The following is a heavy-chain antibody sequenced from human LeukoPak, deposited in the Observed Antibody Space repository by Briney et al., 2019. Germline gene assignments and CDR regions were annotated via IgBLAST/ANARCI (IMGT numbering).Heavy chain of an antibody. CDR3: ARDPIVVVPAADAFDI. D-gene: IGHD2-2*01. J-gene: IGHJ3*02. CDR2: INPNSGGT. V-gene: IGHV1-2*02. CDR1: GYTFTGYY. Sequence: ASVKVSCKASGYTFTGYYMHWVRQAPGQGLEWMGWINPNSGGTNYAQKLQGRVTMTRDTSISTAYMELSRLRSDDTAVYYCARDPIVVVPAADAFDIWGQGTMVTVSS.